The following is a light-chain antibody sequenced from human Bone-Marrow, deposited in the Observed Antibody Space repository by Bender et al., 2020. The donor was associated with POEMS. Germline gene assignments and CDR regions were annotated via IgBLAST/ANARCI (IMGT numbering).Light chain of an antibody. CDR2: KVT. J-gene: IGLJ3*02. CDR3: FSYTTSGTWV. V-gene: IGLV2-14*03. CDR1: RRDVGDSEF. Sequence: QSALTRPASVSGSPGQSITISCSGGRRDVGDSEFLSWYQQHPGRAPKLIIYKVTNRPSGVSDRFSASKSDNTASLTISGLQPEDESHYYCFSYTTSGTWVFGGGTKLAVL.